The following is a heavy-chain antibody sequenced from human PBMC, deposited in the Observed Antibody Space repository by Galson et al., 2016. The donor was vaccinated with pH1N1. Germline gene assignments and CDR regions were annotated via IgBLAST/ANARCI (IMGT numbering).Heavy chain of an antibody. CDR3: VKYDSSGYYYGRLAN. CDR1: GFTFSVFA. V-gene: IGHV3-23*01. Sequence: SLRLSCAASGFTFSVFAMCWVRQAPGKGLEWVSGISASGASTHFADSVKGRFTISRDNSKNALYLEMNSLTGEDTAFHYCVKYDSSGYYYGRLANWGQGTLVTVSS. D-gene: IGHD3-22*01. CDR2: ISASGAST. J-gene: IGHJ4*02.